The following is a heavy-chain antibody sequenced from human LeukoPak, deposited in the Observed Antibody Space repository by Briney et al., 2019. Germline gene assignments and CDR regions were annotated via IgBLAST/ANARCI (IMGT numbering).Heavy chain of an antibody. Sequence: GGSLRLSCAASGFTFSGSAMHWVRQASGKGLEWVGRIRSKANSYATAYAASVKGRFTISRDDSKNTANLQMNSLKTEDTAVYYCTFHYDFDSRQFEGWGRGTLVTVSS. CDR1: GFTFSGSA. D-gene: IGHD3-3*01. CDR3: TFHYDFDSRQFEG. J-gene: IGHJ4*02. CDR2: IRSKANSYAT. V-gene: IGHV3-73*01.